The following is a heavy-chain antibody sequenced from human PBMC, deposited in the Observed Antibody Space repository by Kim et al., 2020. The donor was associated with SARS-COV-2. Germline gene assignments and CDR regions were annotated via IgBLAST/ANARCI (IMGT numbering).Heavy chain of an antibody. CDR1: GGSISSSSYY. Sequence: SETLSLTCTVSGGSISSSSYYWGWIRQPPGKGLEWIGSIYYSGSTYYNPSLKSRVTISVDTSKNQFSLKLSSVTAADTAVYYCARHRGPRGGHFDYWGQGTLVTVSS. J-gene: IGHJ4*02. V-gene: IGHV4-39*01. D-gene: IGHD3-10*01. CDR3: ARHRGPRGGHFDY. CDR2: IYYSGST.